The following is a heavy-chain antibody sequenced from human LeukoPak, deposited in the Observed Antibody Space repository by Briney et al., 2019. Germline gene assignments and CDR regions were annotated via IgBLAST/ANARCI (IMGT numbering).Heavy chain of an antibody. CDR2: ISWNSGSI. CDR3: AKENRYCSGGSCYSGSFDY. V-gene: IGHV3-9*01. CDR1: GFTFDDYA. J-gene: IGHJ4*02. Sequence: LPGESLKISCAASGFTFDDYAMHWVRQAPGKGLEWVSGISWNSGSIGYADSVKGRFTISRDNAKNSLHLQMNSLRAEDTALYYCAKENRYCSGGSCYSGSFDYWGQGTLVTVSS. D-gene: IGHD2-15*01.